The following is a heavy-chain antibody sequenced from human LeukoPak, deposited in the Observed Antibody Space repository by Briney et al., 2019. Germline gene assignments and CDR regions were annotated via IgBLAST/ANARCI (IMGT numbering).Heavy chain of an antibody. Sequence: SGGSLRLSCAASGFTFSSYAMHWVRQAPGKGLEWVAVISYDGSNKYYADSVKGRFTISRDNSKNTLYLQMNSLRAEDTAVYYCARDQGGVVTPQYYGMDVWGQGTTVTVSS. V-gene: IGHV3-30-3*01. CDR2: ISYDGSNK. CDR1: GFTFSSYA. J-gene: IGHJ6*02. D-gene: IGHD3-3*01. CDR3: ARDQGGVVTPQYYGMDV.